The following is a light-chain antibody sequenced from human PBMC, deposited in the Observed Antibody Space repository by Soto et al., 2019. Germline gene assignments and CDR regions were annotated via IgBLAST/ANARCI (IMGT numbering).Light chain of an antibody. J-gene: IGLJ3*02. CDR1: TGAVTSGYY. Sequence: QTVVTQEPSLTVSPGGTVTLTCASSTGAVTSGYYPNWFQQKPGQAPRALIYSTSNKQSWTPARFSGSLLGGKAALTLSGVQPEDEAEYYCLLYYDAAPVFGGGTQLTVL. V-gene: IGLV7-43*01. CDR3: LLYYDAAPV. CDR2: STS.